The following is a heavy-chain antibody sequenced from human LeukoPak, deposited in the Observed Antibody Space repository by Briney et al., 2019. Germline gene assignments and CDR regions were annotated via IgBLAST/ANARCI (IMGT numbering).Heavy chain of an antibody. CDR1: GGSISSYY. Sequence: PSETLSLTCTVSGGSISSYYWSWIRQPPGKGLEWIGYIYYSGSTNYNPSLKSRVTISVDTSKNQFSLKLSSVTAADTAVYYCARWDYDSSGSYYFDYWGQGTLVTVSS. J-gene: IGHJ4*02. V-gene: IGHV4-59*08. D-gene: IGHD3-22*01. CDR3: ARWDYDSSGSYYFDY. CDR2: IYYSGST.